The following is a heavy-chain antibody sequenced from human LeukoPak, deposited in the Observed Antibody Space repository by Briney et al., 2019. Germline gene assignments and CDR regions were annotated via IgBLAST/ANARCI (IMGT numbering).Heavy chain of an antibody. CDR3: AKERNNGWLLDY. Sequence: GGSLRLSCAASGFTFCTYGMHWVRQAPGKGLEWVAFIRYDAAFKYYADSVKGRFTISRDNSKNTLYLQMNSLRAEDTAVYYCAKERNNGWLLDYWGQGTLVTVSS. V-gene: IGHV3-30*02. D-gene: IGHD6-19*01. CDR1: GFTFCTYG. J-gene: IGHJ4*02. CDR2: IRYDAAFK.